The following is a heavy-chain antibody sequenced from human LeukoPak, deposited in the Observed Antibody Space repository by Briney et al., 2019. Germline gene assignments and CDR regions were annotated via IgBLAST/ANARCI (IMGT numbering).Heavy chain of an antibody. V-gene: IGHV4-59*12. J-gene: IGHJ2*01. Sequence: PSETLSLTCTVAGGSISSYYWSWIRQPPGKGLEWIGYIYYSGSTNSNPSLKSRVTISVDTSKSQFSLKLTSVTAADTAVYHCARAILTPSGFVWHFDLWGRGTLVTVSS. CDR1: GGSISSYY. CDR2: IYYSGST. D-gene: IGHD3-3*01. CDR3: ARAILTPSGFVWHFDL.